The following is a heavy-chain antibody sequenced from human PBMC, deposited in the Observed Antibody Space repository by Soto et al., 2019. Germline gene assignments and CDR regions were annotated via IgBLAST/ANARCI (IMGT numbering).Heavy chain of an antibody. J-gene: IGHJ5*02. CDR2: INPNSCGT. D-gene: IGHD2-2*01. CDR1: GYSFTGYY. Sequence: RASVKVSRKASGYSFTGYYMHWARQAPGQGLEWMGWINPNSCGTNYAKKFQGRVTMTRDTSISTAYMELSRLRSDDTAVYYCARDKPYCSSTSCYENWFDPWGQGTLVTVSS. CDR3: ARDKPYCSSTSCYENWFDP. V-gene: IGHV1-2*02.